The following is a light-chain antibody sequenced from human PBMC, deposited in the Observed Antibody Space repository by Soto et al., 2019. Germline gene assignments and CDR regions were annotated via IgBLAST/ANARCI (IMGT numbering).Light chain of an antibody. CDR2: EVS. CDR1: SSDVGSYNL. J-gene: IGLJ1*01. Sequence: QTVLTQPPSVSGSHGQSIPISCTGTSSDVGSYNLVSWYQQHPGKAPKLMIYEVSKRPSGVSNRFSGSKSGNTASLTISGLQAEDEADYYCCSYAGSSTFVFGTGTKVTVL. CDR3: CSYAGSSTFV. V-gene: IGLV2-23*02.